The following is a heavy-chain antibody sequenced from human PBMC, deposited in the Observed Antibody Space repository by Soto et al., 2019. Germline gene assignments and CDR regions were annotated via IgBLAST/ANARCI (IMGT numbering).Heavy chain of an antibody. CDR2: VSFDSKNK. J-gene: IGHJ6*02. CDR3: AKESVEATYSFYGLDV. Sequence: PGGSLRLSCAGSGFTLSDHYIDWVRQAPGKGLEWVATVSFDSKNKYYIDSVEGRFTISRDNSENTLSLQMNSLRHEDTAVYYCAKESVEATYSFYGLDVWGPGTTVTVSS. D-gene: IGHD4-4*01. CDR1: GFTLSDHY. V-gene: IGHV3-30*18.